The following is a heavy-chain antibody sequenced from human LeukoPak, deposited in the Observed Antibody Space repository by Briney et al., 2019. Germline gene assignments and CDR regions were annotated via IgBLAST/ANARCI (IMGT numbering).Heavy chain of an antibody. CDR2: IIPILGIA. D-gene: IGHD2-15*01. J-gene: IGHJ4*02. Sequence: GSSVKVSCKASGGTFSSYAISWVRQAPGQGLEWMGRIIPILGIANYAQKFQGRVTITADKSTSTAYMELSSLRSEDTAVYYCARVAGGVARGYFDYWGQGTLVTVSS. V-gene: IGHV1-69*04. CDR1: GGTFSSYA. CDR3: ARVAGGVARGYFDY.